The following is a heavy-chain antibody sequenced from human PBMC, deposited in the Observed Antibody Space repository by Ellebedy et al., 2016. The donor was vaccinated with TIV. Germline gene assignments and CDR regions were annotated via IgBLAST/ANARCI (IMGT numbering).Heavy chain of an antibody. CDR1: GFTFSSYP. D-gene: IGHD3-16*01. J-gene: IGHJ1*01. CDR2: ISDDGSKK. V-gene: IGHV3-30-3*01. Sequence: LSLXXAASGFTFSSYPLHWVRQAPGKGLDWVAVISDDGSKKHYADSVNGRFTTSRDNSKNTVYLQMNSLRAEDTAVYYCAREGDRGYFPHWGQGVLVTVSS. CDR3: AREGDRGYFPH.